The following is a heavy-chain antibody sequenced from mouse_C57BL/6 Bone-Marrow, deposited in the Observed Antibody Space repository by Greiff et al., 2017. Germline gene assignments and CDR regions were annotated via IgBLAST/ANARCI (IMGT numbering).Heavy chain of an antibody. CDR3: ARGGTTVASYWYFDV. J-gene: IGHJ1*03. Sequence: VQLQHSGPGLAKPSQTLSLTCSLTVYSITSDYWNWIRKFPGNKLEYMGYISYSGSTYYNPSHKSRISITRDTSKNQYYLQLNSVTTEDTATYYCARGGTTVASYWYFDVWGTGTSVTVSS. CDR1: VYSITSDY. D-gene: IGHD1-1*01. V-gene: IGHV3-8*01. CDR2: ISYSGST.